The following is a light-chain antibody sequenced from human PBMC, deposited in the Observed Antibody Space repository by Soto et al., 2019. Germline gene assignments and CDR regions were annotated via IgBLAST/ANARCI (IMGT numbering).Light chain of an antibody. CDR2: GAS. CDR1: QSVSSN. Sequence: EMVMTQSPATLSVSPGERATLSCRASQSVSSNLAWYQQKPGQAPRLLIYGASTRATGITARFSGSGSGTEFTLTIGSLQSEDFAVYYCQQYNNWPWAFGQGTKVEIK. V-gene: IGKV3-15*01. J-gene: IGKJ1*01. CDR3: QQYNNWPWA.